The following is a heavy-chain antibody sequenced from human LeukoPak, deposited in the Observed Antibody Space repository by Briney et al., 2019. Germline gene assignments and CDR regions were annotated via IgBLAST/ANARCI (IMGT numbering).Heavy chain of an antibody. CDR1: GFSLSTSGVG. V-gene: IGHV2-5*02. CDR3: AHILAAAGTGNWFDP. CDR2: IHWDDDK. J-gene: IGHJ5*02. D-gene: IGHD6-13*01. Sequence: SGPTLVKPTQTLTLTCTFSGFSLSTSGVGVGWIRQPPGKALEWLALIHWDDDKRYSPSLKSRLTITKDTSKNQVVLTMTNMDPVDTATYYCAHILAAAGTGNWFDPWGQGTLVTVSS.